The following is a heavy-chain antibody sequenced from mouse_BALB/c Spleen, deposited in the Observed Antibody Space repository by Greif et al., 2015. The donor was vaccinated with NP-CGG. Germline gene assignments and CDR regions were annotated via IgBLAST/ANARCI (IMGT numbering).Heavy chain of an antibody. V-gene: IGHV5-17*02. CDR3: ARGGLTTATSWFAY. CDR2: ISSGSSTI. CDR1: GSTFSSFG. Sequence: EVQVVESGGGLVQPGGSRKLSCAASGSTFSSFGMHWVRQAPEKGLEWVAYISSGSSTIYYADTVKGRFTISRDNPKNTLFLQMTSLRSEDTAMYYCARGGLTTATSWFAYWGQGTLVTVSA. D-gene: IGHD1-2*01. J-gene: IGHJ3*01.